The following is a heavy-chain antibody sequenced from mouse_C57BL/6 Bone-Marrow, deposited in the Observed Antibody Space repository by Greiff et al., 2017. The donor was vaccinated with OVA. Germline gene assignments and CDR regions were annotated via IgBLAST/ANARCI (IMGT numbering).Heavy chain of an antibody. D-gene: IGHD3-2*02. CDR3: AGTAQAAAWFAY. V-gene: IGHV1-4*01. J-gene: IGHJ3*01. Sequence: QVQLQQSGAELARPGASVKMSCKASGYTFTSYTMHWVKQRPGQGLEWIGYINPSSGYTKYNQKFKAKATLTADKSSSTAYMQLSSLTSEDSAVYYWAGTAQAAAWFAYWGQGTLVTVSA. CDR1: GYTFTSYT. CDR2: INPSSGYT.